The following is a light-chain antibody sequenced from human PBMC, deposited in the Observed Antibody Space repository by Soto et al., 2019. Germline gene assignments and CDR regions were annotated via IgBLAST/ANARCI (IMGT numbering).Light chain of an antibody. CDR2: LGS. V-gene: IGKV2-28*01. J-gene: IGKJ1*01. CDR3: MQALQAPLT. Sequence: IVMSQSPDSQGVSLGSRATINVESSQSVLSSPNKKNYLAWYLQKPGQAPQLLIYLGSNRASGVPDRFSGSGSGTDFTLKISRVEAEDVGFYYCMQALQAPLTFGQGTKVDIK. CDR1: QSVLSSPNKKNY.